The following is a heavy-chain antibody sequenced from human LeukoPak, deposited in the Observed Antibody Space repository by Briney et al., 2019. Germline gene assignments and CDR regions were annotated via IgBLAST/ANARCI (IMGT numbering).Heavy chain of an antibody. J-gene: IGHJ6*02. CDR1: GDSISSSSYY. V-gene: IGHV4-61*05. Sequence: PSETLSLTCTVSGDSISSSSYYWGWIRQPPGKGLEFIGYVYYTGSTNYTPSLESRVTISLDTSKNEFSLKMSSVTAADTAVYYCARVPVYYGMDVWGQGTTVTVSS. CDR3: ARVPVYYGMDV. CDR2: VYYTGST.